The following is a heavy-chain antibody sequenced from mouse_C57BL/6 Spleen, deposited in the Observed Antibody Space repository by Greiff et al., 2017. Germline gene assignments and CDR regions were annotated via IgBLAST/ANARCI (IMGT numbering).Heavy chain of an antibody. J-gene: IGHJ2*01. V-gene: IGHV5-4*01. CDR2: ISDGGSYT. CDR3: ARDWDYYGSSYD. D-gene: IGHD1-1*01. CDR1: GFTFSSYA. Sequence: EVQLVESGGGLVKPGGSLKISCAASGFTFSSYAMSWVRQTPEKRLEWVATISDGGSYTYYPDNVKGRFTISRDNAKNNLYLQMSHLKSEDTAMYYCARDWDYYGSSYDWGQGTTLTVSS.